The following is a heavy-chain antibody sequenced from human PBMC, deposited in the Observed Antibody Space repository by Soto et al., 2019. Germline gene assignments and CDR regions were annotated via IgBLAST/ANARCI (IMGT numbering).Heavy chain of an antibody. D-gene: IGHD4-17*01. CDR3: ASSLEGTTVTNWFDP. Sequence: QVQLVQSGAEVKKPGSSVKVSCKASADTFNSYSLSWLRQAPGQRLEWMGGITPVFGTADYAQSFEDRLTITADDSTSTVYMELSSLSSDDTAVYYCASSLEGTTVTNWFDPWGQGALVTVSS. J-gene: IGHJ5*02. CDR1: ADTFNSYS. CDR2: ITPVFGTA. V-gene: IGHV1-69*01.